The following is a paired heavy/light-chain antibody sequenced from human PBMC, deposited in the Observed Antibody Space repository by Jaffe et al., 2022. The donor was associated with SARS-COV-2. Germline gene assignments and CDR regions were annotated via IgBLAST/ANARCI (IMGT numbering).Light chain of an antibody. CDR1: TGAVTSGHY. CDR2: DTS. Sequence: QAVVTQEPSLTVSPGGTVTLTCGSSTGAVTSGHYPYWFQQKPGQAPRTLIYDTSNKHSWTPARFSGSLLGGKAALTLSGAQPEDEAEYYCLLSYSGTRVVFGGGTKLTVL. V-gene: IGLV7-46*01. J-gene: IGLJ2*01. CDR3: LLSYSGTRVV.
Heavy chain of an antibody. D-gene: IGHD5-18*01. CDR3: AQGAYSYGPPAYGMDV. Sequence: EVQLLESGGGLVQPGGSLRLSCAASGFTFSSYAMSWVRQAPGKGLEWVSTISAGGGRTYYADSVKGRFTISRDNSKNTLYLQMNSLRAEDTAVYYCAQGAYSYGPPAYGMDVWGQGTTVTVSS. V-gene: IGHV3-23*01. CDR1: GFTFSSYA. CDR2: ISAGGGRT. J-gene: IGHJ6*02.